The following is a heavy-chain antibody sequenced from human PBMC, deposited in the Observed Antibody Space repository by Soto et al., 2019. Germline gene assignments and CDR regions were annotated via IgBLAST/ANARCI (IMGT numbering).Heavy chain of an antibody. V-gene: IGHV3-15*01. CDR1: GFTFSNAW. J-gene: IGHJ6*02. CDR2: IKRKTDGGTT. Sequence: GSLRLSCAACGFTFSNAWMSLVRQASGKRLEWVGRIKRKTDGGTTDYAAPVKGRFTISRDDSKNTLYLQMNSLKTEDTAVYYCTRDFLLVPAAMYSNYYYVMAVWGQGTTVTVSS. D-gene: IGHD2-2*01. CDR3: TRDFLLVPAAMYSNYYYVMAV.